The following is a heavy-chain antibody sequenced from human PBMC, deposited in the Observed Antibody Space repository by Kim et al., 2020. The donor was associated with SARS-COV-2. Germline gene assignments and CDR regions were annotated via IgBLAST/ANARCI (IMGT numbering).Heavy chain of an antibody. CDR3: AKDLTAAAGNPTYHYGIDV. V-gene: IGHV3-9*01. Sequence: GGSLRLSCVASGFTFDGYAMHWVRLVAGKGLEWVSGINWNSGSKGYADSVKGRFTISRDNAKNSLYLQMNSLRPEDTALYYCAKDLTAAAGNPTYHYGIDVWGQGTTVTVSS. J-gene: IGHJ6*02. CDR2: INWNSGSK. D-gene: IGHD6-13*01. CDR1: GFTFDGYA.